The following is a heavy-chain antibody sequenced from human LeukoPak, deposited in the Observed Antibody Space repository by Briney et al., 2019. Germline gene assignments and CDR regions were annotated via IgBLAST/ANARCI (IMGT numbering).Heavy chain of an antibody. J-gene: IGHJ2*01. CDR3: ARVARRPRLQASGHFDL. CDR1: GGSISSYY. CDR2: IYYSGST. D-gene: IGHD4-11*01. Sequence: PSETLSLTCTVSGGSISSYYWSWIRQPPGKGLEWIGYIYYSGSTNYNPSLKSRVTISVDTSKNQFSLKLSSVTAADTAVYYCARVARRPRLQASGHFDLWGRGTLVTVSS. V-gene: IGHV4-59*01.